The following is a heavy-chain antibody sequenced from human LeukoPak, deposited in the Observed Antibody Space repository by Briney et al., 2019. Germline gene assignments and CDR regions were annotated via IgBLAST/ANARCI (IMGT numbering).Heavy chain of an antibody. V-gene: IGHV4-59*08. Sequence: PSETLSLTCTVSGGSISSYYWSWIRQPPGKGLEWIGYIYYSGSTNYNPSLKSRVTISIDTSKNQFSLNLSSVTAADTAVYYCARMRYTYGYNFDYWGQGTLVTVSS. CDR1: GGSISSYY. D-gene: IGHD5-18*01. CDR3: ARMRYTYGYNFDY. J-gene: IGHJ4*02. CDR2: IYYSGST.